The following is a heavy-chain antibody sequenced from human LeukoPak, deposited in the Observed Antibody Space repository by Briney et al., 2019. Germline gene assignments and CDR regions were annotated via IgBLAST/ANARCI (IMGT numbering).Heavy chain of an antibody. J-gene: IGHJ4*02. CDR2: IWYDGSNK. Sequence: GGSLRLSCAASGFTFSSYGMHWVRQAPGKGLEWVAVIWYDGSNKCYADSVKGRFTISGDNSKNTLYLQMNSLRAEDTAVYYCARSNDVFDYWGQGTLVTVSS. D-gene: IGHD2-8*01. CDR1: GFTFSSYG. CDR3: ARSNDVFDY. V-gene: IGHV3-33*01.